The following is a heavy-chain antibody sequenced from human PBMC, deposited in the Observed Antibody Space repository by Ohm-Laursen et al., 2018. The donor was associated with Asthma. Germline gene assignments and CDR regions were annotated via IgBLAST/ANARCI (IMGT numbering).Heavy chain of an antibody. CDR1: GFTFSDYY. CDR2: TNEDGSEI. J-gene: IGHJ4*02. D-gene: IGHD1-14*01. Sequence: GSLRLSCAASGFTFSDYYMSWIRQAPGKGLEWVANTNEDGSEIYYVDSVKGRFTISRDNAKNSLYLQMNSLRVEDTAVYYCARCHKKVDHEGAYWGQGILVTVSS. V-gene: IGHV3-7*01. CDR3: ARCHKKVDHEGAY.